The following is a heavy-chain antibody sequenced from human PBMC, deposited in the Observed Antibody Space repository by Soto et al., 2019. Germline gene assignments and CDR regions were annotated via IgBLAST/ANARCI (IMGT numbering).Heavy chain of an antibody. CDR3: ARGNDYGGNSVWFDP. Sequence: EVQLVESGGGLVQPGGSLRLSCAASGFTFSDHYMDWVRQAPGKGREWVGRTRNKANSYTTEYAASVKGRFTISRDDSKNSLYLQMNSLKTEDTAVYYCARGNDYGGNSVWFDPWGQGTLVTVSS. CDR1: GFTFSDHY. V-gene: IGHV3-72*01. J-gene: IGHJ5*02. CDR2: TRNKANSYTT. D-gene: IGHD4-17*01.